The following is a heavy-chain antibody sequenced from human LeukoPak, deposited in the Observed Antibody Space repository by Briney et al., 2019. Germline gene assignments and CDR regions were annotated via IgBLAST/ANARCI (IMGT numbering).Heavy chain of an antibody. CDR3: AKDKGSGWSGIDY. Sequence: GGSLRLSCAASGFTFDDYAMHWVRQTPGKGLEWVSGINWKSGSIGYADSVKGRFTISRDNAKNSLYLQMNSLRPEDTAFYYCAKDKGSGWSGIDYWGQGTPVTVSS. D-gene: IGHD6-19*01. J-gene: IGHJ4*02. CDR1: GFTFDDYA. V-gene: IGHV3-9*01. CDR2: INWKSGSI.